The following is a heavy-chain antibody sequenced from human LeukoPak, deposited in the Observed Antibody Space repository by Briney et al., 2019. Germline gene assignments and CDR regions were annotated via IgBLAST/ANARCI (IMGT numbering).Heavy chain of an antibody. CDR2: ISSSGSTI. CDR1: GFTFSSYE. D-gene: IGHD3-22*01. V-gene: IGHV3-48*03. Sequence: GGSLRLSCAASGFTFSSYEMNWVRQAPGKGLEWVSYISSSGSTIYYADSVKGRFTISRDNAKNSLYLQMNSLRAEDTAVYYCARRGYYDSSGYDYWGQGTLVTVSS. J-gene: IGHJ4*02. CDR3: ARRGYYDSSGYDY.